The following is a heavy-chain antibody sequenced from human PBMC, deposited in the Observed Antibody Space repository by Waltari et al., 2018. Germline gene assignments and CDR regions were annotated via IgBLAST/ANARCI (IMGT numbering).Heavy chain of an antibody. CDR2: INAGNGNT. V-gene: IGHV1-3*01. CDR1: GSTFPRYA. CDR3: ARIGTGDFDY. Sequence: QVQLVQSGAEVKKPGASVKVSCKASGSTFPRYAMHWVRQAPGQRLEWMGWINAGNGNTKYSQKFQGRVTITRDTSASTAYMELSSLRSEDTAVYYCARIGTGDFDYWGQGTLVTVSS. J-gene: IGHJ4*02. D-gene: IGHD7-27*01.